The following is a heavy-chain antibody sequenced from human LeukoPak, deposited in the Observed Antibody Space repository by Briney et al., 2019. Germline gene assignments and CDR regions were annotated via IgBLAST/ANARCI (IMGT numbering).Heavy chain of an antibody. V-gene: IGHV4-59*01. Sequence: PSETLSLTCTVSGGSISSYYWSWIRQPPGKGLEWIGYIYYSGSTNYNPSLKSRVTISVDTSKNQFSLKLSSVTAADTAVYYCASFSSGYYFDYWGQGTLVTVSS. D-gene: IGHD3-22*01. J-gene: IGHJ4*02. CDR3: ASFSSGYYFDY. CDR2: IYYSGST. CDR1: GGSISSYY.